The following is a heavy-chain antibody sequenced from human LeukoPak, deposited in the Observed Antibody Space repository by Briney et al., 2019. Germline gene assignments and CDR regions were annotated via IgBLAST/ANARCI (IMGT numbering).Heavy chain of an antibody. Sequence: PGGSLRLSCAASGFTFNTYTMNWVRQAPGKGLEWVSCISSSSRYIYSADSVKGRFTISRDNAKNSLYLQMNSLRAEETAVYYCARVWGYSYDYDNYYYGMDVWGQGTTVTVSS. D-gene: IGHD5-18*01. CDR1: GFTFNTYT. J-gene: IGHJ6*02. CDR2: ISSSSRYI. CDR3: ARVWGYSYDYDNYYYGMDV. V-gene: IGHV3-21*01.